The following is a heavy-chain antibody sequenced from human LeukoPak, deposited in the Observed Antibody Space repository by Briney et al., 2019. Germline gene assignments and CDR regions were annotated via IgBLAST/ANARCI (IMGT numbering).Heavy chain of an antibody. CDR2: IIPIFGTA. CDR1: GGTFSSYA. V-gene: IGHV1-69*13. J-gene: IGHJ4*02. CDR3: ARDYGVGSTAFDYF. Sequence: SVKVSCKASGGTFSSYAISWVRQAPGQGLEWMGGIIPIFGTANYAQKFQGRVTITADESTSTAYMELSSLRSEDTAVYYCARDYGVGSTAFDYFWGQGTLVTVSS. D-gene: IGHD1-26*01.